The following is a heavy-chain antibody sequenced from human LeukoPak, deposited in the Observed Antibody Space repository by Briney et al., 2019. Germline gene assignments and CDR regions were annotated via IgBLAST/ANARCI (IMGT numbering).Heavy chain of an antibody. Sequence: SETLSLTCTVSGGSISSYYWSWIRQPPGKGLEWIGYIYYSGSTNYNPSLKSRVTISVDTSKNQFSLKLSSVTAADTAVYYCARRLPNNWFDPWGQGTLVTVSS. CDR2: IYYSGST. V-gene: IGHV4-59*01. J-gene: IGHJ5*02. CDR1: GGSISSYY. D-gene: IGHD6-25*01. CDR3: ARRLPNNWFDP.